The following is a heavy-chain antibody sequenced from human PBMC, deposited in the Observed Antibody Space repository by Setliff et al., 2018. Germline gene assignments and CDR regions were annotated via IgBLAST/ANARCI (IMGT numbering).Heavy chain of an antibody. Sequence: GGSLRLSCAASGFTFSSYGMHWVRQAPGKGLEWVAFIRYDGSNKYYADSVKGRFTISRDNSKNTLYLQMNSLRAEDTAVYYCAKDLSAERYFDWLAYYYYGMDVRGQGTTVTVSS. CDR2: IRYDGSNK. V-gene: IGHV3-30*02. J-gene: IGHJ6*02. D-gene: IGHD3-9*01. CDR1: GFTFSSYG. CDR3: AKDLSAERYFDWLAYYYYGMDV.